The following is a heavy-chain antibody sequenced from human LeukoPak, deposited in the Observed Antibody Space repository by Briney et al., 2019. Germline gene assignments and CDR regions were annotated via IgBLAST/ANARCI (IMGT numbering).Heavy chain of an antibody. CDR2: INPNSGGT. CDR3: ARVPSDYSDNALDI. CDR1: GYTFTGYY. J-gene: IGHJ3*02. D-gene: IGHD3-22*01. Sequence: ASVNVSCTASGYTFTGYYMHWVRQAPGQGLEWMGWINPNSGGTNYAQKFQGRVTMARDTSISTAYMELSSLRSDDTAVYYCARVPSDYSDNALDIWGQGTLVTVSS. V-gene: IGHV1-2*02.